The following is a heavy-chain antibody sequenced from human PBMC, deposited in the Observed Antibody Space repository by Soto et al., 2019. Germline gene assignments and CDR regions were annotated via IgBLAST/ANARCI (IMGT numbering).Heavy chain of an antibody. V-gene: IGHV1-8*01. CDR2: MNPNSGNT. D-gene: IGHD3-10*01. CDR3: ARGRITMVRGVSYYMDV. Sequence: GASVKVSCKASGYTFTSYDINWVRQATGQGLEWMGWMNPNSGNTGYAQKFQGRVTMTRNTSISTAYMELSSLRSDDTAVFYCARGRITMVRGVSYYMDVWGKGTTVTVSS. CDR1: GYTFTSYD. J-gene: IGHJ6*03.